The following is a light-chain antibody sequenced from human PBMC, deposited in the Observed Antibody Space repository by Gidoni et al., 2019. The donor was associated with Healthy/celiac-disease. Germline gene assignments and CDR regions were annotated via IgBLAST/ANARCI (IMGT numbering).Light chain of an antibody. CDR3: AAWDDSLNGWV. Sequence: QSVLPQPPSASGTPGQRVTISCSGSSSNIGSNTVNWYQQLPGTAPKLLIYSNNQRPSVVPDRFSGSKSGTSASLAISGRQSEDEADYYCAAWDDSLNGWVFGGGTKLTVL. CDR2: SNN. V-gene: IGLV1-44*01. CDR1: SSNIGSNT. J-gene: IGLJ3*02.